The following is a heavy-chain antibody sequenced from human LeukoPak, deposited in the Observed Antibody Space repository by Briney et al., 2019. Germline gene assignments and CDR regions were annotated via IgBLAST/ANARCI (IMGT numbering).Heavy chain of an antibody. CDR1: GGSIISVDYY. CDR2: IYYSGST. J-gene: IGHJ3*02. CDR3: ARDHCSGGSCYGSDAFDI. Sequence: PSETLSLTCTVSGGSIISVDYYWGWILQPPGKGCEGITYIYYSGSTYYTPSLKSRVTISVDTSKNQLSLKLSSVTAADTAVYYCARDHCSGGSCYGSDAFDIWGQGTMVTVSS. V-gene: IGHV4-30-4*01. D-gene: IGHD2-15*01.